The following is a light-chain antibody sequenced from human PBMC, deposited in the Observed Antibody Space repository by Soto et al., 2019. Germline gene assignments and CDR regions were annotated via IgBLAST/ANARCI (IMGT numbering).Light chain of an antibody. V-gene: IGKV2-28*01. CDR2: WGS. CDR3: MQDLLNPRT. Sequence: DIVMTQSPLSLPVTPGETASISCRSSQSLLHSNGYNYLDWYLQKPGQSPQLLIYWGSNRASGVPERFSGSGSGTDFTLKISRVEAEDFGVYYCMQDLLNPRTFGQGTKLEIK. J-gene: IGKJ2*01. CDR1: QSLLHSNGYNY.